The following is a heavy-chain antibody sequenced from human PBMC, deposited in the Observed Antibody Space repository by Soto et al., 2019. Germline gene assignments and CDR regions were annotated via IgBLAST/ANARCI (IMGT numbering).Heavy chain of an antibody. J-gene: IGHJ4*02. D-gene: IGHD6-19*01. V-gene: IGHV1-69*01. Sequence: QVQLVQSGAEVKKPGSSVKVSCKVSGGTFSSYAISWVRQAPGQGLEWMGGIIPMFGTANYAQKFHGRVTIIADESTSTVYMELSSLRSEDTAAYFCARFARSSGYVDFWGQGTLVTVSS. CDR2: IIPMFGTA. CDR1: GGTFSSYA. CDR3: ARFARSSGYVDF.